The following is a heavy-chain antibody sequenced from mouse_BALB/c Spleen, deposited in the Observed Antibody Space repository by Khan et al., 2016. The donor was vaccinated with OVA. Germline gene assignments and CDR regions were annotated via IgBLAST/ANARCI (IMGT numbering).Heavy chain of an antibody. V-gene: IGHV5-9-4*01. CDR1: GFTFSTYA. Sequence: EVELVESGGGLVKPGGSLKLSCAASGFTFSTYAMSWVRQSPEKRLEWVAEISSGGSYTYYPDTVTGRFTISRDNAKNTLYLEMSSQRSEDTAMYYSARKIYDGYSYAMDYWGQGTSVTVSS. J-gene: IGHJ4*01. CDR3: ARKIYDGYSYAMDY. CDR2: ISSGGSYT. D-gene: IGHD2-3*01.